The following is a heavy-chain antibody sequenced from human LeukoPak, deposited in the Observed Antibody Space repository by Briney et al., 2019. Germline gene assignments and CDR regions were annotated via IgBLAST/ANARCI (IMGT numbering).Heavy chain of an antibody. CDR1: GGSISSYY. J-gene: IGHJ2*01. V-gene: IGHV4-59*01. Sequence: SETLSLTCTVSGGSISSYYWSWIRQPPGKGLECIGYIYYSGSTNYNPSLKSRVTISVDTSKNQFSLKLSSVTAADTAVYYCARGVLVYDLNWYFDLWGRGTLVTVSS. CDR2: IYYSGST. D-gene: IGHD3-3*01. CDR3: ARGVLVYDLNWYFDL.